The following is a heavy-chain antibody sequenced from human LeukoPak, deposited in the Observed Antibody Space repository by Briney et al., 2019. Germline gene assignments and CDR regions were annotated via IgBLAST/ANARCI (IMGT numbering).Heavy chain of an antibody. CDR3: ARDGYRLSGYFYYMDV. V-gene: IGHV1-18*01. CDR2: ISGYDGKT. Sequence: ASVKVSCKASGYTFTTYGINWVRQAPGQGLEWMGWISGYDGKTNYAQKLQGRVTMTTDTSTSTAYMELRSLRSDDTAVYYCARDGYRLSGYFYYMDVWGKGTTVTVSS. CDR1: GYTFTTYG. J-gene: IGHJ6*03. D-gene: IGHD2-2*03.